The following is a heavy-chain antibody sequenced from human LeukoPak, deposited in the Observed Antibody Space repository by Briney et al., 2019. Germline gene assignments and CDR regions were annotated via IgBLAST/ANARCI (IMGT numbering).Heavy chain of an antibody. CDR1: GFTFTNYA. V-gene: IGHV3-30*01. CDR3: TREERGYIPAF. Sequence: GRSLRLSCAASGFTFTNYAMHWVRQTPAKRLERVAFVSYDGSWDSYSDSVKGRFTISRDASKNTLYLQMNSLRAEDTAVYYCTREERGYIPAFWGQGTLVTVSS. D-gene: IGHD3-16*02. CDR2: VSYDGSWD. J-gene: IGHJ4*02.